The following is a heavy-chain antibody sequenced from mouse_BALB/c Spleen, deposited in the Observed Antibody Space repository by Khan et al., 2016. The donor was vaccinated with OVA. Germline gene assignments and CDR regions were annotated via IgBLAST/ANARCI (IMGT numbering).Heavy chain of an antibody. CDR3: ERRSHRWDFDY. D-gene: IGHD1-1*02. CDR1: GYTFINYW. J-gene: IGHJ2*01. V-gene: IGHV1-7*01. Sequence: VELVESGAELAKPGASVKMSCKASGYTFINYWILWIKQRPGQGLEWIGYINPSTGYTEYNPNFKDKATLTADKSSSTVYMQMSSLTSDDSAVYYCERRSHRWDFDYWGQGTTLTVSS. CDR2: INPSTGYT.